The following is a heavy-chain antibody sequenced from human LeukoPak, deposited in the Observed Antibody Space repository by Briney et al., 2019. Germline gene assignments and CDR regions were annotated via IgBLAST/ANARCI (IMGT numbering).Heavy chain of an antibody. CDR1: GGTFSSYA. CDR2: IIPIFGTA. CDR3: ARLRNIVVVPAAINTPYWFDP. D-gene: IGHD2-2*01. J-gene: IGHJ5*02. V-gene: IGHV1-69*13. Sequence: SVKVSCKASGGTFSSYAISWVRQAPGQGLEWMGGIIPIFGTANYAQKFQGRVTITADESTSTAYMELSSLRSEDTAVYYCARLRNIVVVPAAINTPYWFDPWGQGTLVTVSS.